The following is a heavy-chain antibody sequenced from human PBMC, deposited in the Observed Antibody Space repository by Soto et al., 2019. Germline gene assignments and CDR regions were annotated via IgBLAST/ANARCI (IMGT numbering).Heavy chain of an antibody. CDR1: GYTFSNNG. CDR2: ISAYTGNP. D-gene: IGHD3-16*01. V-gene: IGHV1-18*01. CDR3: ASKGGEGEPADS. Sequence: QVQLVQSGAEVKSPRASVKVSCKASGYTFSNNGINWVRQAPGQGLEWMGRISAYTGNPKYAQRFQGRVTMTTDKSTTTAYLELRTLRYDYAAVYYCASKGGEGEPADSWGQGTRVSVSS. J-gene: IGHJ4*02.